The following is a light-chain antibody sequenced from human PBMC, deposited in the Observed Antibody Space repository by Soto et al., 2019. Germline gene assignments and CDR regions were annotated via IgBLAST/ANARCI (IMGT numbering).Light chain of an antibody. V-gene: IGKV1-5*03. Sequence: DIQMTQSRSTLSASVGDRVTITCRASQSISTWLAWYQQKPGKAPKLLISKASSLESGVPSRFSGSGSGTDFTLTISGLRPEDFATYYCQQSYSSPQTFGQGTKVDIK. CDR2: KAS. CDR3: QQSYSSPQT. CDR1: QSISTW. J-gene: IGKJ1*01.